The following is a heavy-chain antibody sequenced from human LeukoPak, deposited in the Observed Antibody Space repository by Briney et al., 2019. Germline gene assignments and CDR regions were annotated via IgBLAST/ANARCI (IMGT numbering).Heavy chain of an antibody. CDR3: AKDPTPAGAKMVYHPFDY. CDR2: IRYDGSNK. J-gene: IGHJ4*02. Sequence: PGGSLRLSCAASGFTFSSYGMHWVRQAPGKGLEWVAFIRYDGSNKYYADSVKGRFTISRDNSKNTLYLQMNSLRAEDTAVYSCAKDPTPAGAKMVYHPFDYWGQGTLVTVSS. V-gene: IGHV3-30*02. D-gene: IGHD2-8*01. CDR1: GFTFSSYG.